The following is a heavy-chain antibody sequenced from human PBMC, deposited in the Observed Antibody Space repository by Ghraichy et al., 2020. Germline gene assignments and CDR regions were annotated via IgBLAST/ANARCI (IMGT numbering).Heavy chain of an antibody. CDR3: ARRGNIDY. J-gene: IGHJ4*02. D-gene: IGHD3-10*01. Sequence: GGSLRLSCAASGFTFSSYSMNWVRLAPGKGLEWVSYISSSSTIYYADSVKGRFTISRDNAKNSLYLQMNSLRDEDTAVYYCARRGNIDYWGQGTLVTVSS. V-gene: IGHV3-48*02. CDR1: GFTFSSYS. CDR2: ISSSSTI.